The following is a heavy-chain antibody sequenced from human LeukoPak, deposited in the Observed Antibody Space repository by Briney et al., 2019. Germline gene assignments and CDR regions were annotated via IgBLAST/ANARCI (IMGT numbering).Heavy chain of an antibody. CDR1: GFTFSNYW. D-gene: IGHD6-19*01. Sequence: PGGSLRLSCAASGFTFSNYWMHWVRQAPGKGLVWVSRINSDGSSTSYADSVKGRFIISRDNAKNTLYLQMNSLRAEDTAVYYCARFPHSSGWSNFDYWGQGTLVTVSS. J-gene: IGHJ4*02. V-gene: IGHV3-74*01. CDR2: INSDGSST. CDR3: ARFPHSSGWSNFDY.